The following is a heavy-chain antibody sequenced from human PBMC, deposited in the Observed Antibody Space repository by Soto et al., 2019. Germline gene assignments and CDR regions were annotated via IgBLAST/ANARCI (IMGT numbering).Heavy chain of an antibody. D-gene: IGHD3-9*01. V-gene: IGHV1-69*13. CDR1: GCTFSSYA. J-gene: IGHJ4*02. CDR2: IIPIFGTA. CDR3: AREDILTGPFDY. Sequence: GASVKVSCKASGCTFSSYAISWVRQAPGQGLEWMGGIIPIFGTANYAQKFQGRVTITADESTSTAYMELSSLRSEDTAVYYCAREDILTGPFDYWGQGTLVTVSS.